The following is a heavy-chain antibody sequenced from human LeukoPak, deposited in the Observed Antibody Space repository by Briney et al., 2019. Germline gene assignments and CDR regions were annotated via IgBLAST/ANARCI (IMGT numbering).Heavy chain of an antibody. CDR2: ISYDGSNK. D-gene: IGHD6-6*01. CDR1: GFTFSSYG. V-gene: IGHV3-30*18. J-gene: IGHJ4*02. Sequence: GGSLRLSCAASGFTFSSYGMHWVRQAPGKGLEWVAVISYDGSNKYYAVSVKGRFTISRDNSKNTLYLQMNSLRAEDTAVYYCAKDRGRGSSSSDYWGQGTLVTVSS. CDR3: AKDRGRGSSSSDY.